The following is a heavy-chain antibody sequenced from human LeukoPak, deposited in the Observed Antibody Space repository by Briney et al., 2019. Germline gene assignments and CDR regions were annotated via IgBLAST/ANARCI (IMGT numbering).Heavy chain of an antibody. CDR3: ARAESDFWSGYYSY. D-gene: IGHD3-3*01. Sequence: SETLSLTWTVSGGSISSSSNYWGWIRQPAGKGREWIGSIYYSGSTYYNPSLKSRVTISVDTSKNQFSLKLSSVTAADTAVYYCARAESDFWSGYYSYWGQGTLVTVSS. CDR1: GGSISSSSNY. J-gene: IGHJ4*02. CDR2: IYYSGST. V-gene: IGHV4-39*07.